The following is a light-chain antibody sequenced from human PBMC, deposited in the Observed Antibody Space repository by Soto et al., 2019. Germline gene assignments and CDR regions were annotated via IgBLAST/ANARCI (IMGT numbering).Light chain of an antibody. CDR1: SSDVGSYNL. J-gene: IGLJ1*01. V-gene: IGLV2-23*01. Sequence: QSVLTQPASVSGSPGQSITISCTGTSSDVGSYNLVSWCQHHPGQAPKLMIYECTKRPSGVSNRFSGSKSGNTASLTISGLQPEAEAEYFCYSYACAGTTGYVFGTGTKLTVL. CDR2: ECT. CDR3: YSYACAGTTGYV.